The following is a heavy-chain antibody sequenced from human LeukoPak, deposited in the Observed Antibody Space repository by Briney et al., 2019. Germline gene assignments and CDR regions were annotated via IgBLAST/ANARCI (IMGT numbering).Heavy chain of an antibody. D-gene: IGHD3-10*01. CDR2: ISSSSSYI. CDR3: ASSRVRVLDGMDV. Sequence: GGSLRLSCAASGFTFSSYSMNWVRQAPGKGLEWVSSISSSSSYIYYADSVEGRFTISRDNAKNSLYLQMNSLRAEDTAVYYCASSRVRVLDGMDVWGQGTTVTVSS. V-gene: IGHV3-21*01. CDR1: GFTFSSYS. J-gene: IGHJ6*02.